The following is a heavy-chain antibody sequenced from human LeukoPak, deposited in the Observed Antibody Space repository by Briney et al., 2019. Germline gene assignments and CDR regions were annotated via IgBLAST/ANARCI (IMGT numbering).Heavy chain of an antibody. D-gene: IGHD6-6*01. V-gene: IGHV4-34*01. J-gene: IGHJ4*02. CDR1: GGSFSGYY. CDR3: ARHPNLVWLPIDY. Sequence: SETLSLTCAVYGGSFSGYYWSWICQPPGKGLEWIGSIYYSGSTYYNPSLKSRVTISVDTSKNQFSLKLSSVTAADTAVYYCARHPNLVWLPIDYWGQGTLVTVSS. CDR2: IYYSGST.